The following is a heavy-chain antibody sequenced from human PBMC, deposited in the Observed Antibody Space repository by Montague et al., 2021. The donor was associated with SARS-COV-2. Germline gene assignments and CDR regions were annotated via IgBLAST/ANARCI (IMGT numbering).Heavy chain of an antibody. CDR3: ARWDPQTLTLIGLRCKSASDX. CDR2: INHSGTT. CDR1: GGSFSGYY. V-gene: IGHV4-34*01. J-gene: IGHJ4*02. D-gene: IGHD1-26*01. Sequence: SETLSLTCAAYGGSFSGYYWTWIRQSPGKGLEWIAEINHSGTTNYNFNPSLRSRVTISEDTSKSQFSLKLSSVTAADPGVYYCARWDPQTLTLIGLRCKSASDXWGQGTLVTVSS.